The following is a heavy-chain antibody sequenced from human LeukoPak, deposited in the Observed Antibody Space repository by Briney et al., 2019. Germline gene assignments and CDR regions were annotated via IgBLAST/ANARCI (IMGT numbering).Heavy chain of an antibody. CDR1: GFTFSSYG. V-gene: IGHV3-23*01. D-gene: IGHD2-15*01. Sequence: GGSLRLSCAASGFTFSSYGMSWVRQAPGKGLEWVSTISGSGDNTYYADSVKGRFTISRDNSKNTLFLQMNSLTAEDTAIYSCARPRLEYCSGGSCFDAFDIWGQGTMVTVSS. CDR3: ARPRLEYCSGGSCFDAFDI. CDR2: ISGSGDNT. J-gene: IGHJ3*02.